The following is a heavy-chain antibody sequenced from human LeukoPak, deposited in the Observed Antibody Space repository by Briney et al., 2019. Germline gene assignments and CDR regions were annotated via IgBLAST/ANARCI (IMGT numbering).Heavy chain of an antibody. CDR1: GYTLTELS. V-gene: IGHV1-24*01. Sequence: ASVKVSCKVSGYTLTELSMHWVRQAPGKGLEWMGGFDPEDGETIYAQKFQGRVTMTEDTSTDTAYMELSSLRSEDTAVYYCATEINCSGGSCLRVYGMDVWGQGTTVTVSS. J-gene: IGHJ6*02. CDR2: FDPEDGET. D-gene: IGHD2-15*01. CDR3: ATEINCSGGSCLRVYGMDV.